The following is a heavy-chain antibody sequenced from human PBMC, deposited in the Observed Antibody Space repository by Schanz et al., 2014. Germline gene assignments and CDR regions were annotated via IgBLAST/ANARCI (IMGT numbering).Heavy chain of an antibody. CDR2: IHHSGSI. CDR1: GGPFSGYF. J-gene: IGHJ6*02. CDR3: ARHLVNAYGMDV. D-gene: IGHD3-3*02. V-gene: IGHV4-34*01. Sequence: QVQLQQWGAGLLKPSETLSLTCAVYGGPFSGYFWSWIRQSPGKGLQGIGEIHHSGSIIYNPSLRSGVTISMDPSKNQFSLKVPSVTAADTAVYYCARHLVNAYGMDVWGQGTAVTVSS.